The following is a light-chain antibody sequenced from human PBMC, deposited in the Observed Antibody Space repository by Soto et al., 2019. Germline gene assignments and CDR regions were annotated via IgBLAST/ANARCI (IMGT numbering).Light chain of an antibody. Sequence: QPALTQPASVSGSPGQSITIPCTGTSGDIGSYNRVSWYQQHPGKAPKLIIYEVTDRPSGVSNRFSGSKSGNTASLTISGLQAEDEAEYYCSSYTNIDTRACVFGTGTKVTVL. CDR2: EVT. CDR3: SSYTNIDTRACV. V-gene: IGLV2-14*01. CDR1: SGDIGSYNR. J-gene: IGLJ1*01.